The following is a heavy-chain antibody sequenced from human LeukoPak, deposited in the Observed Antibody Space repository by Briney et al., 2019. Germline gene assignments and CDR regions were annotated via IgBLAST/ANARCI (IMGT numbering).Heavy chain of an antibody. CDR1: GFTFSGYW. J-gene: IGHJ6*02. Sequence: PGGSLRLSRAASGFTFSGYWMSWVRQAPGKGLEWVASIKDDGSEKHYVDSVSGRFTISRDNAKNSLHLQMSSLRAEDTAVYYCARRGITISGVLVYHYSGLDVWGQGTTVTVSS. CDR2: IKDDGSEK. V-gene: IGHV3-7*01. D-gene: IGHD3-3*01. CDR3: ARRGITISGVLVYHYSGLDV.